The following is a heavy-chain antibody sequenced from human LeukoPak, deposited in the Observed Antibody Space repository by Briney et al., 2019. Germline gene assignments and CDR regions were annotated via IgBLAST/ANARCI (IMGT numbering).Heavy chain of an antibody. CDR2: IYYSGST. CDR3: ARGGYYGSGNDFRFDP. J-gene: IGHJ5*02. V-gene: IGHV4-59*01. D-gene: IGHD3-10*01. Sequence: SETLSLTCTVSGNSFGDYYWSWIRQPAGKGLEWIGYIYYSGSTNYKPSVKSRVTISVDTSKNQFSLKLSSVTAADTAVYYCARGGYYGSGNDFRFDPWGQGTLVTVSS. CDR1: GNSFGDYY.